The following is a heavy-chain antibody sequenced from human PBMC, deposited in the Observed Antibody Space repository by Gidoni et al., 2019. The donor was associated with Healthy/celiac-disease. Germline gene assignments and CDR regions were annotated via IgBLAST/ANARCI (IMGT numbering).Heavy chain of an antibody. Sequence: EVQLVESGGGLVQPGGSLRLSCAASGFTFSSYWMHWVRQAPGKGLVWVSRINSDGSSTSYADSVKGRFTISRDNAKNTLYLQMNSLRAEDTAVYYCARGEWYYYDSSGYLPNDYWGQGTLVTVSS. J-gene: IGHJ4*02. CDR1: GFTFSSYW. CDR3: ARGEWYYYDSSGYLPNDY. D-gene: IGHD3-22*01. CDR2: INSDGSST. V-gene: IGHV3-74*01.